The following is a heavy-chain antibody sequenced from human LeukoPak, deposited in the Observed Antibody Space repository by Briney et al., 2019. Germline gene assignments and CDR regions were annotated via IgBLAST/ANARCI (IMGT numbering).Heavy chain of an antibody. CDR1: GFTFSSYS. D-gene: IGHD4-23*01. J-gene: IGHJ4*02. CDR3: ARDPTLSGGGNVG. CDR2: ISSSSSTI. V-gene: IGHV3-48*01. Sequence: GGSLRLSCAASGFTFSSYSMNWVRQAPGKGLEWVSYISSSSSTIYYADSVKGRFTISRDNAKNSLYLQMNSLRAEDTAVYYCARDPTLSGGGNVGWGQGTLVTVSS.